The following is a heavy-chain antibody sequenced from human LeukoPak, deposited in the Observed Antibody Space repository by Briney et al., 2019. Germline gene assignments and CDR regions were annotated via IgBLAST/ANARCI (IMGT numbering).Heavy chain of an antibody. D-gene: IGHD3-10*01. J-gene: IGHJ4*02. CDR2: IDYSGST. V-gene: IGHV4-59*01. Sequence: PSETLSLTCTVSGGSISTYYWSWIRQSPGKGLEWIGNIDYSGSTNYNPSLKSRVTISVETSKNQFSLKLSSVTAADTAVYYCAREAYYGRFFDYWGQGTLVTVSS. CDR1: GGSISTYY. CDR3: AREAYYGRFFDY.